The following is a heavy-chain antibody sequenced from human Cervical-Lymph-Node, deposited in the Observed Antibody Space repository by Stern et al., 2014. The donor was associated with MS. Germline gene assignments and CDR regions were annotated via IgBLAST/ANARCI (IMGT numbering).Heavy chain of an antibody. CDR3: AKRGYCSSTSCYFDY. J-gene: IGHJ4*02. V-gene: IGHV3-23*04. CDR2: VSGGGGSP. Sequence: EVQLVESGGGLVQPGGSLRLSCAASGFTFSSYAMNWVRQAPGKGLEWVSAVSGGGGSPYYADSVKGRFTISRDNSKNTLYLQMNSLRAEDTAIYYCAKRGYCSSTSCYFDYWGQGTLVTVSS. CDR1: GFTFSSYA. D-gene: IGHD2-2*01.